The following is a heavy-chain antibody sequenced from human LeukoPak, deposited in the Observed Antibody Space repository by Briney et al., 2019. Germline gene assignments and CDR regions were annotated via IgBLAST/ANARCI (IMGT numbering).Heavy chain of an antibody. V-gene: IGHV4-34*01. D-gene: IGHD3-22*01. CDR2: INHSRST. CDR3: ASSGSSGYFDAFDI. CDR1: GGSFSGYY. J-gene: IGHJ3*02. Sequence: SETLSLTCAVYGGSFSGYYWSWIRQPPGKGLEWIGEINHSRSTNYNPSLKSRVTISVGTSKNQFSLKLSSVTAADTAVYYCASSGSSGYFDAFDIWGQGTMVTVSS.